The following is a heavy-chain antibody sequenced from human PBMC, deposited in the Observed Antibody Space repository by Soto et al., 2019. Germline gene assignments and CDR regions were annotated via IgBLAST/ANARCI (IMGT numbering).Heavy chain of an antibody. CDR3: ARARDGYNFLYEPT. J-gene: IGHJ4*02. D-gene: IGHD5-12*01. CDR2: IYSGGST. V-gene: IGHV3-53*01. Sequence: GGSLRLSCASSWFTVISNYMSWVRQAPGKGLEWVSVIYSGGSTDYADSVKGRFTISRDNSKNTLYLQMNSLRAEDTGVYYCARARDGYNFLYEPTWGQGTLVTVSS. CDR1: WFTVISNY.